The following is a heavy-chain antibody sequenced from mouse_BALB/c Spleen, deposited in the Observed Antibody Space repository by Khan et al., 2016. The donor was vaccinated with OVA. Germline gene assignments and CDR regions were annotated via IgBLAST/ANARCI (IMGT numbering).Heavy chain of an antibody. J-gene: IGHJ2*01. Sequence: QIQLVQSGPELKKPGETVKISCKASGYTFTNYVMNWVKQSPGKGLKWMGWINTYTGEPTYDDDFKGRFAFSLETSASTAFLQINSLKTEDTATYFCARFHGGYWGQGTTLTVSS. CDR1: GYTFTNYV. CDR3: ARFHGGY. V-gene: IGHV9-3-1*01. CDR2: INTYTGEP.